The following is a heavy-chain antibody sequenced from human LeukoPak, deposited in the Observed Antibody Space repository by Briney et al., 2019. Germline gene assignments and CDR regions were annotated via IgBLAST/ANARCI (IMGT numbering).Heavy chain of an antibody. CDR3: AKDTPDTITAAPDDYYFDY. V-gene: IGHV3-23*01. J-gene: IGHJ4*02. Sequence: GGSLRLSCAASGFTFSSHGMNWVRQAPGKGLEWVSGISPSGGITYYADSVKGRFTISRDNSKNTLYLQMNSLRAGDTAVYYCAKDTPDTITAAPDDYYFDYWGQGTLVTVSS. D-gene: IGHD6-13*01. CDR1: GFTFSSHG. CDR2: ISPSGGIT.